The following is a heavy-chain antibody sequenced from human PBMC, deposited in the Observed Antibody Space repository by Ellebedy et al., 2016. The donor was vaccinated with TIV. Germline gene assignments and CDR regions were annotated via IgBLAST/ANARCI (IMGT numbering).Heavy chain of an antibody. Sequence: MPSETLSLTCAVYGGSFSGYYWSWIRQPPGKGLEWIGEINHSGSTNYNPSLKSRVTISVDTSKNQFSLKLSSVTAADTAVYYCARRYSYFDYWGQGTLVTVSS. CDR3: ARRYSYFDY. V-gene: IGHV4-34*01. D-gene: IGHD5-18*01. CDR1: GGSFSGYY. J-gene: IGHJ4*02. CDR2: INHSGST.